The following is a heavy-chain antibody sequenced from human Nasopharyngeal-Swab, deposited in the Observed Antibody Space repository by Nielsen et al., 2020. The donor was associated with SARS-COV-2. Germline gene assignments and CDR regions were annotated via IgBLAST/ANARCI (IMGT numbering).Heavy chain of an antibody. D-gene: IGHD2-2*01. J-gene: IGHJ4*02. CDR2: IKQDAIEK. CDR3: ARRRCTSTSCFFDY. CDR1: GFTFSSYH. Sequence: GESLKISCVASGFTFSSYHMSWVRQAPGQGLQWVANIKQDAIEKNYMDSVKGRFTISRDDAKNSLFLQMNSLRAEDTAIYYCARRRCTSTSCFFDYWGQGTLVTVSS. V-gene: IGHV3-7*03.